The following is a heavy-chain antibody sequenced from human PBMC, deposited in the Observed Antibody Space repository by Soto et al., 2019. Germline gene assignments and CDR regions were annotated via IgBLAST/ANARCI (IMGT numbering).Heavy chain of an antibody. CDR2: ISSSTIYI. CDR3: ARDLHSDSSGFGY. D-gene: IGHD3-22*01. Sequence: GGSLRLSCAASGFTFSNYSMNWVRQAPGKGLEWVSSISSSTIYIYYANSVKGRFTISRDNAKNSLHLQMNSLRAEDTGVYYCARDLHSDSSGFGYWGQGTLVTVCS. CDR1: GFTFSNYS. V-gene: IGHV3-21*01. J-gene: IGHJ4*02.